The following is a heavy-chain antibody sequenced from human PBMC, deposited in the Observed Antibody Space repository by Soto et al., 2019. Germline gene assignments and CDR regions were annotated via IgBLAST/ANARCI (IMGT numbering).Heavy chain of an antibody. V-gene: IGHV4-59*01. CDR2: IYYSGTI. J-gene: IGHJ4*02. CDR3: ERARGYESTNYFYPIDY. CDR1: GDSITSIYH. Sequence: SETLSLTCAVSGDSITSIYHWAWIRQPPGKGLEWIGYIYYSGTINYNPSLNSRLTISLDTSKNQFSLRLSSVTAADTAVYYCERARGYESTNYFYPIDYWGQGTLVTVSS. D-gene: IGHD3-22*01.